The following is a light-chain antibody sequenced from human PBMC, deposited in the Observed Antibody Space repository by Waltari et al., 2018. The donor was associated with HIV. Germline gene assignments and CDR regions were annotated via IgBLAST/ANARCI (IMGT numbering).Light chain of an antibody. Sequence: QSALTQPASVSGSPGQSITISCTGTSRDVGGYNYVSWYQQHPDKAPKLMIYAGSNRPSGVSNRFSGSKSGNTASLTISGLQAEDEADYYCTSYTSSSTVVFGGGTKLTVL. CDR3: TSYTSSSTVV. CDR1: SRDVGGYNY. J-gene: IGLJ2*01. CDR2: AGS. V-gene: IGLV2-14*01.